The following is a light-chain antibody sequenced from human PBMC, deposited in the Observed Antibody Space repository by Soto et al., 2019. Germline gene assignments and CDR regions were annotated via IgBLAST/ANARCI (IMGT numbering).Light chain of an antibody. CDR1: SSDVGGYNY. V-gene: IGLV2-11*01. J-gene: IGLJ2*01. CDR2: DVS. Sequence: QSALTQPRSVSVSPGQSVTISCTGTSSDVGGYNYVSWYQQHPGKAPKLMIYDVSKRPSGVPDRFSGSKSGNTASLTISGLQAEDAADYYCCSYAGSYTLVFGGGTKVTVL. CDR3: CSYAGSYTLV.